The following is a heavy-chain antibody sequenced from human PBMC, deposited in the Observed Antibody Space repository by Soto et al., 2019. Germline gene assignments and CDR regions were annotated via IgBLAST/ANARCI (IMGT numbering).Heavy chain of an antibody. J-gene: IGHJ6*02. CDR1: YLNFIKPW. CDR2: IKSKTDGGTT. D-gene: IGHD3-3*01. Sequence: SCAASYLNFIKPWMNCVSKNTRKGLEWVGRIKSKTDGGTTDYAAPVKGRFTISRDDSKNTLYLQMNSLETEDTAVYYCTTCITIFGVVRNYYGMDVWAQGTPVTVSS. CDR3: TTCITIFGVVRNYYGMDV. V-gene: IGHV3-15*07.